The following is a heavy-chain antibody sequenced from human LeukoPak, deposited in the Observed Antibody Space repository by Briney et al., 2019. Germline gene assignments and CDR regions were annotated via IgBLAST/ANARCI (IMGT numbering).Heavy chain of an antibody. V-gene: IGHV4-39*01. D-gene: IGHD5-24*01. Sequence: SETLSLTCTVSGVSISSSSYYWGWIRQPPGKGLEWIGSIYYSGSTYYSPSLKSRVTISVDTSKNQFSLKLSSVTAADTAVYFCARGRDGYNLDWFDSWGQGTLVTVSS. CDR3: ARGRDGYNLDWFDS. CDR1: GVSISSSSYY. J-gene: IGHJ5*01. CDR2: IYYSGST.